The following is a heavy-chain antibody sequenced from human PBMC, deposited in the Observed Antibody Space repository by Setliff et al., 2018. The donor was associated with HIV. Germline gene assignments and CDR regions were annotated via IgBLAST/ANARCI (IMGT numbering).Heavy chain of an antibody. CDR3: ARRDGYSYGFYFDY. J-gene: IGHJ4*02. V-gene: IGHV4-59*05. CDR1: GGSFSDYY. CDR2: IYYSGST. Sequence: PSETLSLTCAVYGGSFSDYYWSWIRQPPGKGLEWIGRIYYSGSTYYNPSLKSRLTISVDTSKNQFSLKLSSVTAADTAVYYCARRDGYSYGFYFDYWGQGTLVTVSS. D-gene: IGHD5-18*01.